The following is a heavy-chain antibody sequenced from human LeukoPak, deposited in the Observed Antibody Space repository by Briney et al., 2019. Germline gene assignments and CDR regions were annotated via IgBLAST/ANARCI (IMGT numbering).Heavy chain of an antibody. D-gene: IGHD2-2*01. J-gene: IGHJ4*02. CDR3: ARARNDIVVVPAAFRFDY. CDR2: INHSGST. CDR1: GGSFSGYY. V-gene: IGHV4-34*01. Sequence: KPSETLSLTCAVYGGSFSGYYWSWIRQPPGKGLEWIGEINHSGSTNYNPSLKSRVTISVDTSKNQFSLKLSSVTAADTAVYYCARARNDIVVVPAAFRFDYWGQGTLVTVSS.